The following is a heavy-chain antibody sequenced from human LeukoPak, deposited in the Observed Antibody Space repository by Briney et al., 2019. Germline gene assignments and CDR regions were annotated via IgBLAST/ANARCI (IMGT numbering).Heavy chain of an antibody. CDR2: INPSGGST. CDR1: GYTFTSYY. Sequence: ASVKVSCKASGYTFTSYYMHWVRQAPGQGLEWMGIINPSGGSTSYAQKFQGRVTMTRDTSTSTVYMELSSLRSEDTAVYYCARVLGGGYDYYYGMEDWGQGTTVTVSS. D-gene: IGHD2-15*01. V-gene: IGHV1-46*01. CDR3: ARVLGGGYDYYYGMED. J-gene: IGHJ6*02.